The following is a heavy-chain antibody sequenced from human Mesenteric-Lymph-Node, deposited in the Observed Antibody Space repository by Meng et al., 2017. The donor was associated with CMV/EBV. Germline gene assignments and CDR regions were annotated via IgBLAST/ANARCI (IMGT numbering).Heavy chain of an antibody. CDR1: GVSISGSNW. D-gene: IGHD2-15*01. CDR2: IFHTGST. V-gene: IGHV4-4*02. CDR3: AMTACYTCNY. Sequence: LSSAVSGVSISGSNWWSWVRQPPGKGLQWIGEIFHTGSTNYNPSLKSRVTMSVDKSKNQFSLKLSSVTAADTAEYYCAMTACYTCNYWGQGTLVTVSS. J-gene: IGHJ4*02.